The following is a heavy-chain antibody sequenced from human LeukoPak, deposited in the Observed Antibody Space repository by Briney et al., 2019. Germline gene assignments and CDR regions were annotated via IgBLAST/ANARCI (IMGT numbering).Heavy chain of an antibody. V-gene: IGHV4-39*07. CDR1: GGSISSPNYY. CDR3: ARDPSGSYWGD. J-gene: IGHJ4*02. Sequence: SETLSLTCTVSGGSISSPNYYWGWVRQPPGKGLEWIGSIYYSGSTHYNPSLKSRVTTSLDRSKNQLSLNLNSVTAADTAVYYCARDPSGSYWGDWGQGTLVTVSS. CDR2: IYYSGST. D-gene: IGHD1-26*01.